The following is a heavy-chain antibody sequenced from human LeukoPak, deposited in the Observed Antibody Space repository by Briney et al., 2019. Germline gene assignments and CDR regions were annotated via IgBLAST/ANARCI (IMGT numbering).Heavy chain of an antibody. CDR3: ARAAYTGSPTSFDY. CDR2: IKQDGSEK. J-gene: IGHJ4*02. D-gene: IGHD1-26*01. CDR1: GFTFSSYW. V-gene: IGHV3-7*04. Sequence: PGGSLRLSCAASGFTFSSYWMSWVRRAPGKGLEWVANIKQDGSEKYYVDSVKGRFTISRDNAKNSLYLQMNSLRAEDTAVYYCARAAYTGSPTSFDYWGQGTLVTVSS.